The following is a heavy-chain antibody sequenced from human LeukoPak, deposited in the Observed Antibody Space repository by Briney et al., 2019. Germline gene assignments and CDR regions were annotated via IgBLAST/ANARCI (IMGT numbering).Heavy chain of an antibody. CDR3: ARGASRSFDY. CDR2: INPYSGGT. CDR1: GYTFTDNY. J-gene: IGHJ4*02. D-gene: IGHD6-6*01. V-gene: IGHV1-2*02. Sequence: ASVKVSCKASGYTFTDNYMHWVRQAPGQGLEWMGWINPYSGGTVYAQKFQGRVTMTRDTSISTAYMELSRLRYDDTAVYYCARGASRSFDYWGQGTLVTVSS.